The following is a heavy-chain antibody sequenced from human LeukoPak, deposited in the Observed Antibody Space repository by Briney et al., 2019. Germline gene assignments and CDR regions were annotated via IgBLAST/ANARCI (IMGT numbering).Heavy chain of an antibody. D-gene: IGHD6-6*01. Sequence: PGGSLRLSCAASGFTFRNYAMTWVRQAPGKGLEWVANIKQDGSEKYYVDSVKGRFTISRDNAKNSLYLQMNSLRAEDTAVYYCARDSWQLEVDPWGQGTLVTVSS. CDR1: GFTFRNYA. CDR3: ARDSWQLEVDP. V-gene: IGHV3-7*01. CDR2: IKQDGSEK. J-gene: IGHJ5*02.